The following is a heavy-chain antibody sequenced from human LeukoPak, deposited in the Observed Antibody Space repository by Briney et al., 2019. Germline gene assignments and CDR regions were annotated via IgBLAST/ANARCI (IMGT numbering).Heavy chain of an antibody. CDR2: IIPILGTA. CDR3: ARYDDILTGYYYYYGMDV. CDR1: GGTFSSYA. V-gene: IGHV1-69*13. D-gene: IGHD3-9*01. Sequence: SVKVSCKASGGTFSSYAISWVRQAPGQGLEWMGGIIPILGTANYAQKFQGRVTITADESTSTAYMELSSLRSDDTAVYYCARYDDILTGYYYYYGMDVWGQGTTVTVSS. J-gene: IGHJ6*02.